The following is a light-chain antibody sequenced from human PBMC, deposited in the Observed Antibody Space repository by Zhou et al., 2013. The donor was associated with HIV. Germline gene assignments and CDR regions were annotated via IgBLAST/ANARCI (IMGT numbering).Light chain of an antibody. CDR2: KVS. Sequence: DVVMTQSPLSLPVTLGQPASISCRSSQSLVHSDGNTYFHWFQQRPGQSPRRLIYKVSNRDSGVPDRFSGSGSGTDFTLKISRVEAEDVGVYFCMQGTHWPWTFGQGTKVEI. CDR1: QSLVHSDGNTY. V-gene: IGKV2-30*02. CDR3: MQGTHWPWT. J-gene: IGKJ1*01.